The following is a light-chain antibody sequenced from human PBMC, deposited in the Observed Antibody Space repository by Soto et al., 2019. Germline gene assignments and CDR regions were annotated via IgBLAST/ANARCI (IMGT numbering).Light chain of an antibody. CDR2: RNN. J-gene: IGLJ2*01. V-gene: IGLV1-44*01. Sequence: QSVLTQPPSASGTPGQRVTISCSGSRSNIGSNTVNCYQQLPGTAPKLLIYRNNQRPSRVPDRFSGSKSGTSASLAISGLESEDEADYYCAAWDDSLNGPVFGGGTQLTVL. CDR3: AAWDDSLNGPV. CDR1: RSNIGSNT.